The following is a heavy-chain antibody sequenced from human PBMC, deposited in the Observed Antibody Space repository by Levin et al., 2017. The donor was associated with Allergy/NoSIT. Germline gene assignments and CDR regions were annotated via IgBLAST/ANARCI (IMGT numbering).Heavy chain of an antibody. J-gene: IGHJ4*02. Sequence: GESLKISCKVSGYTLTELSMHWVRQAPGKGLEWMGGFDPEDGETIYAQKFQGRVTMTEDTSTDTAYMELSSLRSEDTAVYYCATDCSGGSCYIGYWGQGTLVTVSS. CDR2: FDPEDGET. V-gene: IGHV1-24*01. D-gene: IGHD2-15*01. CDR1: GYTLTELS. CDR3: ATDCSGGSCYIGY.